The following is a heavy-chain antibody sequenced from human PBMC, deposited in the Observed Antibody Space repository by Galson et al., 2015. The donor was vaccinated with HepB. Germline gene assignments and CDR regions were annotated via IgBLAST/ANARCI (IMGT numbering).Heavy chain of an antibody. D-gene: IGHD3-3*01. CDR1: GDSFTSYG. J-gene: IGHJ6*03. CDR3: ARAVLQVHQFVEWLPSYMDV. Sequence: SVKVSCKAFGDSFTSYGIAWVRQAPGQGLEWMGWISTYNGNTNYAQKFQGRVTMTRDISTSTVYMEVRHLRSDDTAVYFCARAVLQVHQFVEWLPSYMDVWGEAATVTVS. V-gene: IGHV1-18*01. CDR2: ISTYNGNT.